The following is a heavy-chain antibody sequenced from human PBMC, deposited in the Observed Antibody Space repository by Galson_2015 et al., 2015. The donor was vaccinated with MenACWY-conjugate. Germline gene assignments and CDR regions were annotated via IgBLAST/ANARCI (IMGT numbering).Heavy chain of an antibody. CDR1: GGSISSTTYY. J-gene: IGHJ5*02. CDR2: IYDNESS. D-gene: IGHD1-26*01. CDR3: ARDRLGYWFDP. Sequence: SETLSLTCPVSGGSISSTTYYWGWIRQPPGKGLEWIGSIYDNESSYYNPSLKSRVTMSVDTSKSQFSLKLSSVTAAHTAVYYCARDRLGYWFDPWGQGTRVTVSS. V-gene: IGHV4-39*07.